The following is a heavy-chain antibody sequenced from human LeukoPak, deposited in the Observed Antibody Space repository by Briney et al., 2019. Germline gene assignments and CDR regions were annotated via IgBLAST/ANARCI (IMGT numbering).Heavy chain of an antibody. Sequence: ASVKVSCKASGYTFTSYYMHWVRQAPGQGREWMGIINPSGGSTSYAQKFQGRVTMTRDTSTSTVYMELSSLRSEDTAVYYCARESDSSGHSDWFDPWGQGTLVTVSS. J-gene: IGHJ5*02. D-gene: IGHD3-22*01. V-gene: IGHV1-46*01. CDR2: INPSGGST. CDR1: GYTFTSYY. CDR3: ARESDSSGHSDWFDP.